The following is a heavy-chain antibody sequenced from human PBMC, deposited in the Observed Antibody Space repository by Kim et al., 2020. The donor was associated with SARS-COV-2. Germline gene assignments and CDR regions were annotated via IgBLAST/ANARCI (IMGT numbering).Heavy chain of an antibody. D-gene: IGHD1-26*01. CDR1: GFTFDDYA. CDR2: ISWNSGSI. J-gene: IGHJ6*02. V-gene: IGHV3-9*01. CDR3: AKDTGVGGSYSRYYYYYGMDV. Sequence: GGSLRLSCAASGFTFDDYAMHWVRQAPGKGLEWVSGISWNSGSIGYAYSVKGRFTISRDNAKNSLYLQMNSLRAEDTALYYCAKDTGVGGSYSRYYYYYGMDVWGQGTTVTVSS.